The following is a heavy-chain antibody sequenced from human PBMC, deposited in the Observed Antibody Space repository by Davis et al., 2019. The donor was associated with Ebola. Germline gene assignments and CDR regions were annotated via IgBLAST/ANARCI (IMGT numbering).Heavy chain of an antibody. CDR3: VRGGQRFDP. CDR1: GFTFSRSW. Sequence: PGGSLRLSCAASGFTFSRSWMTWVRQAPGKGAEWVANIKEDGSKAYYVDSVKGRFTISRDNAENSLSLQMNSLRDEDTAVYYCVRGGQRFDPWGQGTLVTVSS. V-gene: IGHV3-7*03. J-gene: IGHJ5*02. D-gene: IGHD1-26*01. CDR2: IKEDGSKA.